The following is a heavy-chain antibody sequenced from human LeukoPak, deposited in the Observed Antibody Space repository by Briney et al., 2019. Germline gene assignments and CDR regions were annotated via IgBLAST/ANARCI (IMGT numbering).Heavy chain of an antibody. Sequence: ASVKVSCKASGYPFTGYYLHWVRQAPGQGLEWMGWLNPNSGGTNYAQKFQGRVTMTGDTSITTAYMELSRLRSDDTAVYYCARYCSSSFNAGDTFDIWGQGTMVTVSS. CDR1: GYPFTGYY. D-gene: IGHD2-2*01. V-gene: IGHV1-2*02. J-gene: IGHJ3*02. CDR3: ARYCSSSFNAGDTFDI. CDR2: LNPNSGGT.